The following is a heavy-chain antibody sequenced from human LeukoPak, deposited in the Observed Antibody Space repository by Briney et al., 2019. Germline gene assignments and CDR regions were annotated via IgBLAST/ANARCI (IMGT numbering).Heavy chain of an antibody. CDR2: ISGSGGST. D-gene: IGHD2-8*01. V-gene: IGHV3-23*01. CDR1: GFTFSSYA. J-gene: IGHJ6*02. CDR3: AKWGVTGPYYYYGMDV. Sequence: PGGSLRLSCAASGFTFSSYAMSWVRQAPGKGLEWVSAISGSGGSTYYADSVKGRFTISRDNSKNTLYLQMNSLRAEDTAVYYCAKWGVTGPYYYYGMDVWGQGTTVTVSS.